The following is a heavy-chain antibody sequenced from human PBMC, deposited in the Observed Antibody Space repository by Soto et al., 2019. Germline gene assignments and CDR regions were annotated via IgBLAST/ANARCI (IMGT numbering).Heavy chain of an antibody. J-gene: IGHJ5*02. CDR1: GYSFTSYW. CDR2: IYPGDSDT. Sequence: GLPLKVSSRGAGYSFTSYWIRRVRQKTGKGLEWMGIIYPGDSDTRYSPSFQGQVTISADKSISTAYLQWSSLKASDTAMYYCARLLSPVPVNWFDPWGQGTLVTVSS. V-gene: IGHV5-51*01. D-gene: IGHD2-15*01. CDR3: ARLLSPVPVNWFDP.